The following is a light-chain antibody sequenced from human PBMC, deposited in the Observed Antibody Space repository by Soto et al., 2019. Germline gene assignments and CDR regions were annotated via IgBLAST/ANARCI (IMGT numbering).Light chain of an antibody. J-gene: IGLJ1*01. CDR3: SSYTASATHV. V-gene: IGLV2-14*03. Sequence: QSALTQPASVSGSPGQSITISCTGTGSDVGAYNYVSWYQQQPGKAPKLLIYGASNRPSGVSDRFSGSKSGNTASLTISGLRADDEADYYCSSYTASATHVFGTGTKVTVL. CDR2: GAS. CDR1: GSDVGAYNY.